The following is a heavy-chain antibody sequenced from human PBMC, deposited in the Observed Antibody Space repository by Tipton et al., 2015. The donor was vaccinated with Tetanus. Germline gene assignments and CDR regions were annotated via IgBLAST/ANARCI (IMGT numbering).Heavy chain of an antibody. V-gene: IGHV1-2*02. J-gene: IGHJ6*02. D-gene: IGHD3-22*01. CDR2: IDPNSGGT. CDR1: GYTFTGYY. CDR3: ARDRGDYIYYGMDV. Sequence: QLVQSGAEMKKPGASVKVSCKASGYTFTGYYMYWVRQAPGQGLEWMGWIDPNSGGTVYAQKFQGRVTMTRDTSISTAYMELSSLGSDDTAVYYCARDRGDYIYYGMDVWGPGPTVAVS.